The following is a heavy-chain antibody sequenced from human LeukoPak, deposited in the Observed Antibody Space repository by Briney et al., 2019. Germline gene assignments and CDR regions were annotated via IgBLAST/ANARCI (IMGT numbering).Heavy chain of an antibody. V-gene: IGHV3-11*01. CDR2: ISSSGSTI. CDR3: ARVQIYYDSSAHDAPFDY. J-gene: IGHJ4*02. Sequence: GGSLRLSCAASGFTFSDYYMSWIRQAPGKGLEWVSYISSSGSTIYYADSVKGRFTISRDNAKNSLYLQMNSLRAEDTAVYYCARVQIYYDSSAHDAPFDYWGQGTLVTVSS. CDR1: GFTFSDYY. D-gene: IGHD3-22*01.